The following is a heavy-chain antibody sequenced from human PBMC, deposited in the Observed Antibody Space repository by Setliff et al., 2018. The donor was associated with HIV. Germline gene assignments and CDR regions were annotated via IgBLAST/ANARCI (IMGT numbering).Heavy chain of an antibody. CDR3: TRDGGGDYGVYAPDY. D-gene: IGHD4-17*01. Sequence: GGSLRLSCLGSGFTFGEYGMSWFRQAPGKGLEWVGFIRSRPFGGTTEYAASVKGRFTISRDDSKSIAYLQMNSLKTEDTAVYFCTRDGGGDYGVYAPDYWGQGTLVTVSS. CDR1: GFTFGEYG. V-gene: IGHV3-49*03. CDR2: IRSRPFGGTT. J-gene: IGHJ4*02.